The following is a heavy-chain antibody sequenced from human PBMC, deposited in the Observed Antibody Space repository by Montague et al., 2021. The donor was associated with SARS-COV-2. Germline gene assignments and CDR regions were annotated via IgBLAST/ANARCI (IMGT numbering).Heavy chain of an antibody. CDR1: GDSVSTHSGD. V-gene: IGHV6-1*01. Sequence: CAISGDSVSTHSGDWVWMRQSPSRGLEWLGRTYYRSQWYNDYAVSLKTRITITPDTSKNLFSLQLRSMTPDDTAVYYCARMAVAPRPGAYYRMDVWGQGTTVTVSS. CDR2: TYYRSQWYN. J-gene: IGHJ6*02. D-gene: IGHD6-6*01. CDR3: ARMAVAPRPGAYYRMDV.